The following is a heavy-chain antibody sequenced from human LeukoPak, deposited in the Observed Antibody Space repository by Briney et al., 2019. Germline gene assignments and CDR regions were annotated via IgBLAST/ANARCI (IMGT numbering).Heavy chain of an antibody. V-gene: IGHV3-30*02. Sequence: GGSLRLSCAASGFGFCRYGMYGVRGAPGKGLGCGTCIRIDGSDKYYAHSAKGGFPIHRKNSKNTLSLQMSRLRPEDTAVFSFAKESELPFDPWGQGNLVTVSS. J-gene: IGHJ5*02. CDR3: AKESELPFDP. CDR2: IRIDGSDK. D-gene: IGHD1-7*01. CDR1: GFGFCRYG.